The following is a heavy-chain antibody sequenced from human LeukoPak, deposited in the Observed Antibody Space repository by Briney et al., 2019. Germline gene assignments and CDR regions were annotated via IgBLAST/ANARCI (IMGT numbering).Heavy chain of an antibody. CDR1: GFNFKNYG. J-gene: IGHJ5*02. V-gene: IGHV3-23*01. D-gene: IGHD3-16*02. CDR3: AKGKVTVPPEA. Sequence: GGTLRLSCAASGFNFKNYGMSWVRQAPGKGLEWVSDISGSAGTTHYADSVKGRFTISRDNSKNTLYLQMNSLRAEDSAVYYCAKGKVTVPPEAWGQGTLVTVSS. CDR2: ISGSAGTT.